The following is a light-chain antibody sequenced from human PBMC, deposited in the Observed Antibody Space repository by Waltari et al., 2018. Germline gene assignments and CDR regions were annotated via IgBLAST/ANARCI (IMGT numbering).Light chain of an antibody. CDR3: STYTSTNTWV. J-gene: IGLJ3*02. CDR2: DVS. Sequence: QSALTQPAPVSGSPGQSITISCTGTSSAVGGYNYVSWYQQHPGKAPKVMIYDVSNRPSGVSNRFSGSKSGNTASLTISGLQAEDEADYYCSTYTSTNTWVFGGGTRLTVL. V-gene: IGLV2-14*03. CDR1: SSAVGGYNY.